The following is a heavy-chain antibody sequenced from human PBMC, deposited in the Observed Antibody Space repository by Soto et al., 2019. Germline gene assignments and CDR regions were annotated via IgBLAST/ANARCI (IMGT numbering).Heavy chain of an antibody. CDR2: INYRGRT. D-gene: IGHD3-22*01. V-gene: IGHV4-59*01. Sequence: SETLSLTCTVSGGSFSTYYWTWIRQPPGKGLEWIGYINYRGRTNYNPSLESRVTISLDTSRNQFSLRLTSVTAADTAVYYCARDLVVSPYDDSSGYPTYGMDVWGQGTTVTVSS. CDR3: ARDLVVSPYDDSSGYPTYGMDV. J-gene: IGHJ6*02. CDR1: GGSFSTYY.